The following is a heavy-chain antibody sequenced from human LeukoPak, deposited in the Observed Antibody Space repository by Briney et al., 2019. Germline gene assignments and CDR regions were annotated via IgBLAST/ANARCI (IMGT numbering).Heavy chain of an antibody. CDR3: AKPSRPYYYESSGSYFDY. CDR2: IRYDGSNK. Sequence: PGGSPRLSCAASGFTFSSYGMHWVRQAPGKGLEWVAFIRYDGSNKYYADSVKGRFTISRDNSKNTLYLQMNSLTADDTAVYYCAKPSRPYYYESSGSYFDYWGQGTLVTVSS. CDR1: GFTFSSYG. V-gene: IGHV3-30*02. J-gene: IGHJ4*02. D-gene: IGHD3-22*01.